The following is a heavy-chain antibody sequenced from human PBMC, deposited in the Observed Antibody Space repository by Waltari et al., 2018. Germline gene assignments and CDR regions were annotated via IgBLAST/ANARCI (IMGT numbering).Heavy chain of an antibody. CDR3: ARDSISRRYGYYYYYMDV. D-gene: IGHD6-25*01. CDR1: GGSISSGSYY. V-gene: IGHV4-61*02. Sequence: QVQLQESGPGLVKPSQTLSLTCTVSGGSISSGSYYWSWIRQPAGKGLEWIGRIYTSGSTNYNPALKSRVTISVDTSKNQFSLKLSSVTAADTAVYYCARDSISRRYGYYYYYMDVWGKGTTVTVSS. J-gene: IGHJ6*03. CDR2: IYTSGST.